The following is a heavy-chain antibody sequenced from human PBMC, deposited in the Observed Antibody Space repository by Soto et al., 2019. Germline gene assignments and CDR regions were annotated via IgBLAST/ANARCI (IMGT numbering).Heavy chain of an antibody. CDR1: GGSISSGDYY. D-gene: IGHD3-10*01. Sequence: QVQLQESGPGLVKPSQTLSLTCTVSGGSISSGDYYWSWIRQPPGKGLEWIGYIYYSGSTYYNPSLKSRVNISVDTSKDRFSLKLSSLTAADTAVYYCARADIVAAGVRWDLWCGDKSYYYYYGMDVWGQGTTVAVSS. J-gene: IGHJ6*02. CDR3: ARADIVAAGVRWDLWCGDKSYYYYYGMDV. CDR2: IYYSGST. V-gene: IGHV4-30-4*01.